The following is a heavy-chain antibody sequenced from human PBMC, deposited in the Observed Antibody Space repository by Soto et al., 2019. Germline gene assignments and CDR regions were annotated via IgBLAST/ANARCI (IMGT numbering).Heavy chain of an antibody. CDR2: IKQDGSEK. V-gene: IGHV3-7*01. Sequence: GGSLRLSCAASGFTFSSYWMSWVRQAPGKGLEWVANIKQDGSEKCYVDSVKGRFTISRDNAKNSLYLQMNSLRAEDTAVYHCASEASSSSLDYWGQGTLVTVSS. J-gene: IGHJ4*02. CDR1: GFTFSSYW. CDR3: ASEASSSSLDY. D-gene: IGHD6-6*01.